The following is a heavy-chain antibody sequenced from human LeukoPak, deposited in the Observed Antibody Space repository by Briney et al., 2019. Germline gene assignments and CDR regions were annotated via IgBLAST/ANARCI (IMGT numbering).Heavy chain of an antibody. J-gene: IGHJ4*02. CDR2: IYYSGST. V-gene: IGHV4-30-4*08. Sequence: PSETLSLTCTVSGGSISSGDYYWRWIRQPPGTGLEWIGYIYYSGSTYYNPSLKSRVTISVDTSKNQFSLTLSSVTAADTAVYYCARGGTYYDFWSGTYYFDYWGQGTLVTVSS. CDR3: ARGGTYYDFWSGTYYFDY. D-gene: IGHD3-3*01. CDR1: GGSISSGDYY.